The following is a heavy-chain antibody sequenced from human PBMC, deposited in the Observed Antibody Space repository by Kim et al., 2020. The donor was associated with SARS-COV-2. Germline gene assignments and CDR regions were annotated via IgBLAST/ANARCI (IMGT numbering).Heavy chain of an antibody. CDR1: GFTFNTYG. Sequence: GGSLRLSCAASGFTFNTYGMYWVRQAPGKGLEWVAVISYDGSNKDYADSVKGRFTISRDNSKNTLYLQMNSLMAEDTAVYYCAKAVLRGVNYYYYGMDVWGQGTTFTVSS. V-gene: IGHV3-30*18. D-gene: IGHD3-10*01. CDR3: AKAVLRGVNYYYYGMDV. CDR2: ISYDGSNK. J-gene: IGHJ6*02.